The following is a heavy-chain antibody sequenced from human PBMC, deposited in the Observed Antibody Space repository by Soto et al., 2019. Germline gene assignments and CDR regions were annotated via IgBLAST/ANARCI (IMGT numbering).Heavy chain of an antibody. V-gene: IGHV4-59*01. CDR1: GGFISRCY. CDR3: ARPTNVTTLDPFQH. D-gene: IGHD4-17*01. CDR2: IYYSGIT. J-gene: IGHJ1*01. Sequence: PQTLSHSCTGSGGFISRCYWSWCRHPPGKGLEWIGYIYYSGITNYNPSLRSRVTISVDTSKNQFSLKLSSVTAADTAVYYCARPTNVTTLDPFQHSAQRTLVTVSS.